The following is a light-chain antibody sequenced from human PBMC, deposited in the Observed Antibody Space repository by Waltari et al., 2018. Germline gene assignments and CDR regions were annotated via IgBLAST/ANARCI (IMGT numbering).Light chain of an antibody. CDR2: EAT. CDR3: GTWDSSLAVWM. Sequence: QSLLTQPPSLSAAPGQRVTIYCSGTSPNTGGHDVFWYQQFPGKAPRLPINEATRRPAGIPDRFSGSKSATSASLAISRLQTGDEADYYCGTWDSSLAVWMFGGGTRLTVL. V-gene: IGLV1-51*02. J-gene: IGLJ3*02. CDR1: SPNTGGHD.